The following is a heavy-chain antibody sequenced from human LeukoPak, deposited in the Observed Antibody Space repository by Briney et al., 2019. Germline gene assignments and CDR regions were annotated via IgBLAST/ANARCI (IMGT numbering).Heavy chain of an antibody. V-gene: IGHV3-21*06. CDR3: ARGGELERRSLHYLDF. J-gene: IGHJ4*02. Sequence: PGGSLRLSCAASGFTFRSYSMNWVRQAPGKGLEWVSFMSSSSSSIYYADSVKGRFTISRDNAKNSLYLQMNSLRAEDTAVYYCARGGELERRSLHYLDFWGQGTLVTVSS. D-gene: IGHD1-1*01. CDR2: MSSSSSSI. CDR1: GFTFRSYS.